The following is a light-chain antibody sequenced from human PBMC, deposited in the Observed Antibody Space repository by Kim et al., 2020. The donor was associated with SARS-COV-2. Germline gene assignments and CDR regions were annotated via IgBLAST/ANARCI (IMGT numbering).Light chain of an antibody. V-gene: IGKV3-15*01. CDR3: QQYNNWPQT. CDR2: GAS. Sequence: SLSPGESATLSCRARQSVSSNLAWYQQKPGQAPSLLIYGASTRATGIPARFSGSGSGTEFTLTISSLQSEDFAVYYCQQYNNWPQTFGQGTKLEI. J-gene: IGKJ2*01. CDR1: QSVSSN.